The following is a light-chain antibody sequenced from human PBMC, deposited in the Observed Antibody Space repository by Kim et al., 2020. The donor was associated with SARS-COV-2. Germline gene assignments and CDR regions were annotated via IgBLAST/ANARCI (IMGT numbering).Light chain of an antibody. V-gene: IGLV1-40*01. CDR2: RNT. J-gene: IGLJ2*01. CDR3: QSYDSSLSGWV. Sequence: QSVLTQPPSVSGAPGQRVTISCTGSSSNIGTDYDVHWYQQAPGTAPKLLIYRNTNRPSGVPDRFSASKSDASASLAISGLQAEDEADYYCQSYDSSLSGWVFGGGTQLTVL. CDR1: SSNIGTDYD.